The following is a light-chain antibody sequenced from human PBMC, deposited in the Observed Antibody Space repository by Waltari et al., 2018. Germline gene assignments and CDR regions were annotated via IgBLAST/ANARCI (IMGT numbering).Light chain of an antibody. CDR1: QNILYSANSNNY. Sequence: DIVMTQSPDSLAVSLGERATTTCKSSQNILYSANSNNYLAWYQQKPGQPPKLLIYWASSRETGVPDRFSGSGSGTDFTLTISSLQAEDVAVYYCQQHYSSPYTFGQGTKLEI. CDR2: WAS. CDR3: QQHYSSPYT. J-gene: IGKJ2*01. V-gene: IGKV4-1*01.